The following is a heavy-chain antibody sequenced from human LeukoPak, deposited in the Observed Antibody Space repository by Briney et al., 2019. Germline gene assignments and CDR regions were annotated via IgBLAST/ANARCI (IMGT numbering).Heavy chain of an antibody. J-gene: IGHJ6*02. D-gene: IGHD2-2*01. CDR3: ARDYCSSTSCLPERFYYYYYGMDV. Sequence: GSSVKVSCKASGGTFSSYAISWVRQAPGQGLEWMGGIIPIFGTANYAQKFQGRVTITADESTSTAYMELSSLRSEDTAVYYCARDYCSSTSCLPERFYYYYYGMDVWGQGTTVTVSS. V-gene: IGHV1-69*01. CDR1: GGTFSSYA. CDR2: IIPIFGTA.